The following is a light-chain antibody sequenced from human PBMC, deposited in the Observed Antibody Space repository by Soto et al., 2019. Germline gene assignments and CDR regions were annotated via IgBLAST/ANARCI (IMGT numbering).Light chain of an antibody. Sequence: DIQSTQSHSTLSASGVYRCIMAGRASQSIGNWLAWYQQKPGKAPNLLIYKASTLESGVPSRFSGSGSGTEFTLTISSLQPDDFATYYCQQYNSYSPWTFGQGTKVDIK. V-gene: IGKV1-5*03. CDR2: KAS. CDR3: QQYNSYSPWT. CDR1: QSIGNW. J-gene: IGKJ1*01.